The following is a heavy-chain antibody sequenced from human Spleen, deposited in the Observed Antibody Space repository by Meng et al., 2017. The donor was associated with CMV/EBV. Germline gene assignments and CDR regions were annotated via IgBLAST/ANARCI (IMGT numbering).Heavy chain of an antibody. D-gene: IGHD3-22*01. V-gene: IGHV3-48*03. CDR2: ISSSGSTI. CDR1: GFTFSSYE. J-gene: IGHJ4*02. CDR3: ASFYDSSGYHYVGWDY. Sequence: GESLKISCAASGFTFSSYEMNWVRQAPGKGLEWVSYISSSGSTIYYADSVKGRFTISRDNAKNSLYLQMNSLRAEDTAVYYCASFYDSSGYHYVGWDYWGQGTLVTVSS.